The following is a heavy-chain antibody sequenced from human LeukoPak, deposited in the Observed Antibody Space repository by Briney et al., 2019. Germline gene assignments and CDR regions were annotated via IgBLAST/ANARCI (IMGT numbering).Heavy chain of an antibody. CDR1: GFTFSSHW. D-gene: IGHD3-22*01. CDR3: AREDYYDSFDI. CDR2: INSDGSTT. V-gene: IGHV3-74*01. J-gene: IGHJ3*02. Sequence: GRSLRLSCAASGFTFSSHWMHWVRQAPGKGLVWVSRINSDGSTTSYADSVKGRFTISRDNAKNTLYLQMNSLRAEDTALYYCAREDYYDSFDIWGQGTMVTVSS.